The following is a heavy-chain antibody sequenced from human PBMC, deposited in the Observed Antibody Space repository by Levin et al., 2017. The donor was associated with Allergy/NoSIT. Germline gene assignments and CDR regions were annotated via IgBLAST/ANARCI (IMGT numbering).Heavy chain of an antibody. J-gene: IGHJ4*02. D-gene: IGHD6-13*01. V-gene: IGHV3-15*01. CDR1: GFTFSAVW. CDR3: TIIKGGSTWQPSF. Sequence: PGGSLRLSCVASGFTFSAVWMNWVRQAPGKGLEWVGRIKSKSDGGTTDYAAPVKGRFTISRDDSKTTFYLHMNSLKTEDTALYYCTIIKGGSTWQPSFWGQGTLVTVSS. CDR2: IKSKSDGGTT.